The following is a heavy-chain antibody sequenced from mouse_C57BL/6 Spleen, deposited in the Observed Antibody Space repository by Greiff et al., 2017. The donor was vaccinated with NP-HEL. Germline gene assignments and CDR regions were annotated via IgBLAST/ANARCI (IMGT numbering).Heavy chain of an antibody. V-gene: IGHV10-1*01. CDR2: IRSKSNNYAT. CDR3: VRHGLYYGNYDAMDY. CDR1: GFSFNTYA. D-gene: IGHD2-1*01. Sequence: VQLQESGGGLVQPKGSLKLSCAASGFSFNTYAMNWVRQAPGKGLEWVARIRSKSNNYATYYADSVKDRFTISRDDSESMLYLQMNNLKTEDTAMYYCVRHGLYYGNYDAMDYWGQGTSVTVSS. J-gene: IGHJ4*01.